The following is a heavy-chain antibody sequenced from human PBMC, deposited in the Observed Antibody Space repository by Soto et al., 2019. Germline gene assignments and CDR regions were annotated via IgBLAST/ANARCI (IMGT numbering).Heavy chain of an antibody. D-gene: IGHD5-18*01. J-gene: IGHJ4*02. CDR1: GFTFSSYS. CDR2: ISSSSSYI. CDR3: ATPHRDTAISNFDY. V-gene: IGHV3-21*01. Sequence: ASVKVSCAASGFTFSSYSMNWVRQAPGKGLEWVSSISSSSSYIYYADSVKGRFTISRDNAKNSLYLQMNSLRAEDTAVYYCATPHRDTAISNFDYWGQGTLVTVSS.